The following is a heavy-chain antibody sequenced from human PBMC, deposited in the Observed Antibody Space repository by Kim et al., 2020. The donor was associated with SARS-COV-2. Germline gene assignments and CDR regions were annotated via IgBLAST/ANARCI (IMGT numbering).Heavy chain of an antibody. Sequence: SETLSLTCTVFGGSISNYYWAWIRQSPGKGLEGIGYIHYTGSTKYNPSLKSRLTISVDTSKNQFSLHLSSVSAADTAVYYCARGGWYSGHWGQGTLVTVSS. CDR2: IHYTGST. D-gene: IGHD6-19*01. CDR1: GGSISNYY. J-gene: IGHJ4*02. V-gene: IGHV4-59*01. CDR3: ARGGWYSGH.